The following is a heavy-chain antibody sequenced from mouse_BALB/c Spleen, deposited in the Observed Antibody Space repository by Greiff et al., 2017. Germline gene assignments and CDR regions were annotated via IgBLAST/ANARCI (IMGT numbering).Heavy chain of an antibody. V-gene: IGHV5-17*02. D-gene: IGHD1-1*01. J-gene: IGHJ4*01. Sequence: EVQVVESGGGLVQPGGSRKLSCAASGFTFSSFGMHWVRQAPEKGLEWVAYISSGSSTIYYADTVKGRFTISRDNPKNTLFLQMTSLRSEDTAMYYCAKIGSLYAMDYWGQGTSVTVSS. CDR3: AKIGSLYAMDY. CDR1: GFTFSSFG. CDR2: ISSGSSTI.